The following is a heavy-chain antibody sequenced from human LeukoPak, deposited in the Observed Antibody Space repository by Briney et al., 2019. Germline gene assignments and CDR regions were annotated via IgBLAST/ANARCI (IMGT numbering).Heavy chain of an antibody. CDR3: AIMHGYYDGSGFWVQ. CDR1: GFTFSSYA. D-gene: IGHD3-22*01. J-gene: IGHJ4*02. V-gene: IGHV3-23*01. CDR2: ISPSGDRT. Sequence: GGSLILSCAASGFTFSSYAMSWIRQAPGKGLEWVSFISPSGDRTSNADSVEGRFTISRDNTRNTLYLQMNSLRGEDTGVYYCAIMHGYYDGSGFWVQWGQGTLVTVSS.